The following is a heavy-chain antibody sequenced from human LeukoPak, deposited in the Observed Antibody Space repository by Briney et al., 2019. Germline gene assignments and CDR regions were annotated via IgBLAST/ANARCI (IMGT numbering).Heavy chain of an antibody. J-gene: IGHJ4*02. Sequence: PGGSLRLSCAASGLTFSTNWMSWVRQAPGTGLEWVANMKQDGREKYYLDSVKGRFTISRDNAKNSLYLQMNSLRAEDTAVYYCARDGSYGGFDYWGQGTLVTVSS. CDR2: MKQDGREK. D-gene: IGHD5-18*01. CDR1: GLTFSTNW. V-gene: IGHV3-7*01. CDR3: ARDGSYGGFDY.